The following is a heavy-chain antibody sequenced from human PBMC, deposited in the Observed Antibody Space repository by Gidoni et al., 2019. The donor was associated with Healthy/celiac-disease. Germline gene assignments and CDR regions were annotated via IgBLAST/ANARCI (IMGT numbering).Heavy chain of an antibody. V-gene: IGHV4-61*01. CDR1: GGSVSSGSYY. CDR2: IYYSGST. J-gene: IGHJ6*02. CDR3: ARDLVPAAKGNGMDV. D-gene: IGHD2-2*01. Sequence: QVQLQESGPGLVKPSETLSLTCTVSGGSVSSGSYYWSWSRQPPGKGLEWIGYIYYSGSTNYNPSLKSRVTISVDTSKNQFSLKLSSVTAADTAVYYCARDLVPAAKGNGMDVWGQGTTVTVSS.